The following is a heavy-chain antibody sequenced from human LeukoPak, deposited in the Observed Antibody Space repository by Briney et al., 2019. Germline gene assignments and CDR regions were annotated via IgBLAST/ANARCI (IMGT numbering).Heavy chain of an antibody. D-gene: IGHD2-8*02. J-gene: IGHJ4*02. CDR3: AKEQRIRHCSEGVCMEGYYFDY. V-gene: IGHV3-23*01. CDR1: GFTFNTYP. Sequence: PGGSLRLSCAASGFTFNTYPMHWVRQAPGQGLEWVSGLSRGGGTTNYADSVKGRFTISRDKSQNMVFLQMNSLRPEDTAVYYCAKEQRIRHCSEGVCMEGYYFDYWSQGSLVTVSS. CDR2: LSRGGGTT.